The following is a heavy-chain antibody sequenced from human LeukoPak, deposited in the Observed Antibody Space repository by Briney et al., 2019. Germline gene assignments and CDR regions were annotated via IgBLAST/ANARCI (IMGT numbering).Heavy chain of an antibody. CDR1: GGSISSGGYS. J-gene: IGHJ6*02. Sequence: SQTLSLTCAVSGGSISSGGYSWGWLRQPPGKGLEWIGYIYHSGSTYYNPSLKSRVTISVDRSKNQFSLKLSSVTAADTAVYYCARVSFYCSSTSCSGAYGMDVWGQGTTVTVSS. V-gene: IGHV4-30-2*01. D-gene: IGHD2-2*01. CDR2: IYHSGST. CDR3: ARVSFYCSSTSCSGAYGMDV.